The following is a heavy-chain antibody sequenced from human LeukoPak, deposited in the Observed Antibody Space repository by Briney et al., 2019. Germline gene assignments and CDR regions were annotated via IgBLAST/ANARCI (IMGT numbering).Heavy chain of an antibody. Sequence: SVKVSCKASGGTFSSYAISWVRQAPGQGLEWMGGIIPIFGTANYAQKFQGRVTITADESTSTAYMELSSLRSEDTAVYYCARGPNRWLQYPADYYYYGMDVWGQGTTVTVSS. CDR2: IIPIFGTA. D-gene: IGHD5-24*01. CDR3: ARGPNRWLQYPADYYYYGMDV. V-gene: IGHV1-69*13. CDR1: GGTFSSYA. J-gene: IGHJ6*02.